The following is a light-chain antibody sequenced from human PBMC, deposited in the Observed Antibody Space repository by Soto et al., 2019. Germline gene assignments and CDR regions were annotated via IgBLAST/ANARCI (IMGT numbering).Light chain of an antibody. CDR2: DAS. V-gene: IGKV1-5*01. Sequence: DIQMTQSPSTLSASVGDRVTITCRASQSISSWLAWYQQKPGKAPKLLIYDASSLESGVPSRFSGSGSRTEFSLTISSLQPDDFATYYCQQYNSYSYTGGQGTKLEIK. CDR1: QSISSW. J-gene: IGKJ2*01. CDR3: QQYNSYSYT.